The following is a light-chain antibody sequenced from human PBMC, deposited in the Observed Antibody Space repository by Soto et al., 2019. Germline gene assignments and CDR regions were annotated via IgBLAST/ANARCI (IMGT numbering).Light chain of an antibody. CDR3: QQYGSSFIT. V-gene: IGKV3-20*01. Sequence: EIVLTQSPGTLSLSPGERATVSCRASQSVSSDLAWYQQKPGQAPRLLIFGASSRATGIPDRFSGSGSGTDFTLTISRLEPEDFAIYYCQQYGSSFITFGQGTRLEIK. CDR1: QSVSSD. CDR2: GAS. J-gene: IGKJ5*01.